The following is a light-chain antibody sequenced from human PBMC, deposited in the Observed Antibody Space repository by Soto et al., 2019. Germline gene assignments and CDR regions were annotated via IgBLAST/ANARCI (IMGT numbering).Light chain of an antibody. J-gene: IGKJ1*01. CDR1: QSISTW. Sequence: DIQMTQSPSTLSASVGDRVTITCRASQSISTWLAWYQHKPGRAPRLLICDASSLESGVPSRFSGSGSGTEFTLTISGLQHEDFGTYYCQQYDSYLRTFGQGTKVDI. CDR3: QQYDSYLRT. V-gene: IGKV1-5*01. CDR2: DAS.